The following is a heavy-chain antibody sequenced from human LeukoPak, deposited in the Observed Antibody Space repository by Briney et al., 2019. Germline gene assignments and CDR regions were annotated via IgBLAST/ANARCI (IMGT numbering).Heavy chain of an antibody. CDR1: GFTFSSYG. J-gene: IGHJ4*02. Sequence: PGGSLRLSCAASGFTFSSYGMHWVRQAPGKGLEWVAVISYDGSNKYYADSVKGRFTISRDNSKNTLYLQMNSLRAEDTAVYYCARDPGRYYFFDYWGQGTLVTVSS. CDR3: ARDPGRYYFFDY. CDR2: ISYDGSNK. V-gene: IGHV3-30*03. D-gene: IGHD3-10*01.